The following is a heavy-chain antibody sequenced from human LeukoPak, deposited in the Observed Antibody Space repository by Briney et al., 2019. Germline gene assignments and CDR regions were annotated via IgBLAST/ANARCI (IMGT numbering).Heavy chain of an antibody. CDR1: GFTFSSYG. CDR3: ARDRYGSGSRYYYGMDV. D-gene: IGHD3-10*01. Sequence: PGGSLRLSCAASGFTFSSYGMHWVRQAPGKGLEWVAVIWYDGSNKYYADSVKVRFTISRDNSKNTLYLQMNSLRAEDTAVYYCARDRYGSGSRYYYGMDVWGKGTTVTVSS. V-gene: IGHV3-33*01. J-gene: IGHJ6*04. CDR2: IWYDGSNK.